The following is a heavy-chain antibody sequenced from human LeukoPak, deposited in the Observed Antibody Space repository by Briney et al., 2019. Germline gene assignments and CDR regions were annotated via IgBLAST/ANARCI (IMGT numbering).Heavy chain of an antibody. CDR1: GFTFSSYW. CDR3: ARDFLAAAGTSNFDY. J-gene: IGHJ4*02. D-gene: IGHD6-13*01. CDR2: IKQDGSEK. V-gene: IGHV3-7*03. Sequence: GGSLRLSCAASGFTFSSYWMSWVRQAPGKGLEWVTNIKQDGSEKYYVDSVKGRFTISRDNAKNSLYLQMNSLRAEDTAVYYCARDFLAAAGTSNFDYWGQGTLVTVSS.